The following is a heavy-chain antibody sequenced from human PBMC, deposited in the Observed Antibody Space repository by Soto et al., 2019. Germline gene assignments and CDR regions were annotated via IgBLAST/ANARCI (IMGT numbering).Heavy chain of an antibody. CDR3: AGGLRYFYWFPTAPSDYYYGMDV. CDR2: ISAYNGNT. J-gene: IGHJ6*02. Sequence: QVQLVQSGAEVKKPGASVKVSCKASGSTFTSYGISWARQAPGQGLEWMGWISAYNGNTNYAQQHTARVTMTTDTSPITAYMELSSLRSYVTAVYYCAGGLRYFYWFPTAPSDYYYGMDVWGQGTTVTVSS. D-gene: IGHD3-9*01. CDR1: GSTFTSYG. V-gene: IGHV1-18*01.